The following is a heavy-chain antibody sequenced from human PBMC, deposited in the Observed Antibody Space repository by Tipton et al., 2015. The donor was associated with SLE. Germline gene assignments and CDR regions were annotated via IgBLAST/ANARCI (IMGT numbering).Heavy chain of an antibody. CDR3: ARAGGNSLALHV. D-gene: IGHD4-23*01. CDR1: GVSITSGGYY. J-gene: IGHJ3*01. Sequence: LRLSCNVSGVSITSGGYYWSWIRQHPGTGPEWIGTIYYNVRTYYNPSLKSRISMSLDTSKNQLSLDLISMTAADTAVYFCARAGGNSLALHVWGQGTMVTVSS. CDR2: IYYNVRT. V-gene: IGHV4-31*03.